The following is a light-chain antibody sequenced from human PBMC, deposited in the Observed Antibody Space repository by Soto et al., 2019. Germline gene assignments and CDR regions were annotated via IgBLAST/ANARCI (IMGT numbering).Light chain of an antibody. V-gene: IGKV3D-20*02. CDR1: QSVSSSN. J-gene: IGKJ5*01. CDR3: QQRNVWPPVT. Sequence: EFVLTQSLGTLSLSQGERATLSCRASQSVSSSNLAWYQQKPGQAPRLLIYGAFNRATGIPARFSGSGSGTDFTLTISSLEPEDSAVYYCQQRNVWPPVTFGQGARPE. CDR2: GAF.